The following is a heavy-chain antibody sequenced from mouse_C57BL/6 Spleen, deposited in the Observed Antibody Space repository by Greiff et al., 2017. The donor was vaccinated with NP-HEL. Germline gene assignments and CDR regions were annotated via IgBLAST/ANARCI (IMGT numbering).Heavy chain of an antibody. V-gene: IGHV1-39*01. J-gene: IGHJ4*01. Sequence: EVQLQQSGPELVKPGASVKISCKASGYSFTDYNMNWVKQSNGKSLEWIGVINPNYGTTSYNQKFKGKATMTVDQSSSTAYMQLNSLTSEDSAVYYCAGSYYYGSSYAMDYWGQGTSVTVSS. CDR1: GYSFTDYN. CDR2: INPNYGTT. CDR3: AGSYYYGSSYAMDY. D-gene: IGHD1-1*01.